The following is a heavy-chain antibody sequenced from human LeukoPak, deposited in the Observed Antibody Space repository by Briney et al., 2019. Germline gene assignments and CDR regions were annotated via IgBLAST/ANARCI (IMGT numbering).Heavy chain of an antibody. Sequence: SETLSLTCTVSGGSISSSSYYWGWIRQPPGKGLEWIGSIYYSGSTYYNPSLKSRVTISVDTSKNQFSLKLSSVTAADTAVYYCASIAARRRFYYFDYWGQGTLVTVSS. J-gene: IGHJ4*02. D-gene: IGHD6-6*01. CDR1: GGSISSSSYY. V-gene: IGHV4-39*01. CDR2: IYYSGST. CDR3: ASIAARRRFYYFDY.